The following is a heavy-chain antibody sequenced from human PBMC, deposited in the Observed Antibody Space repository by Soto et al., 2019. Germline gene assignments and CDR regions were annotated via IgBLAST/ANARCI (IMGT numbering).Heavy chain of an antibody. V-gene: IGHV3-33*01. Sequence: QVQLVESGGGVVQPGRSLRLSCATSGFTFSTYAIHWVRQAPGKGLEWVAVMWYDGSNTYYADSVKGRFTISRDNSQNTLYHHMNNLIVEDTAVYFCASDGVGCHWHSYYFDFLRHGPLVPLSS. CDR3: ASDGVGCHWHSYYFDF. CDR2: MWYDGSNT. D-gene: IGHD3-3*02. J-gene: IGHJ4*01. CDR1: GFTFSTYA.